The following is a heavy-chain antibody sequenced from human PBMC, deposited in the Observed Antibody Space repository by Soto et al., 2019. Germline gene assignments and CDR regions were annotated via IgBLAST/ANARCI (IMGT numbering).Heavy chain of an antibody. Sequence: QITLKESGPTLVKPTQTLTLTCTFSGFSLSSTRMAVGWIRQPPGKALEWLALIYWDDDKRYSPFLKSRLTIHQATSKHPVVLTMSHMDPVDTARYYCAHIVVAGLGYYFDYWGQGTLVTVSS. V-gene: IGHV2-5*02. D-gene: IGHD6-19*01. J-gene: IGHJ4*02. CDR2: IYWDDDK. CDR3: AHIVVAGLGYYFDY. CDR1: GFSLSSTRMA.